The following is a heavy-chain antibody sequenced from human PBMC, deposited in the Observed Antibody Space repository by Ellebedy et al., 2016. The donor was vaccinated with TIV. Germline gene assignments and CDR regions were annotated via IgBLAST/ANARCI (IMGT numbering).Heavy chain of an antibody. CDR3: VAFTVNFDF. CDR1: GFTFATYA. V-gene: IGHV3-23*01. Sequence: GESLKISXAASGFTFATYAMSWVRQAPGKGLEWVSAISGSGDNTYYADSVKGRFTISRDNSKNTLYLQLNSLRAEDTAIYYCVAFTVNFDFWGQGTPVTVSS. CDR2: ISGSGDNT. D-gene: IGHD3-3*02. J-gene: IGHJ4*02.